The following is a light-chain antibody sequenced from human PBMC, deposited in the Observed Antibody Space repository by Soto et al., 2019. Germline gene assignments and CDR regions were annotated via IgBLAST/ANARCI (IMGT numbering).Light chain of an antibody. CDR3: QQYKDWHTT. CDR1: QSVSSN. V-gene: IGKV3-15*01. CDR2: GAS. Sequence: EIVMTQSAATLSVSPGEIATLSCRASQSVSSNLAWYQQKHGQAPRLLIYGASTRATGIPARFSGSGAGTDFTLIITSLQSEDFGVYFCQQYKDWHTTFGQGTKVDIK. J-gene: IGKJ1*01.